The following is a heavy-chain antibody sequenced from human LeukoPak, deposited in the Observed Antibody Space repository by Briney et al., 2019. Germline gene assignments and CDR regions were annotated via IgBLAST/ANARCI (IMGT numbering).Heavy chain of an antibody. Sequence: PSETLSLTCTVSGGSISSSSYYWGWIRQPPGKGLEWIGSIYYSGSTYYNPSLESRVTISVDTSKNQFSLKLSSVTAADTAVYYCARLPIAAAGTYYFDYWGQGTLVTVSS. J-gene: IGHJ4*02. V-gene: IGHV4-39*01. CDR2: IYYSGST. CDR1: GGSISSSSYY. D-gene: IGHD6-13*01. CDR3: ARLPIAAAGTYYFDY.